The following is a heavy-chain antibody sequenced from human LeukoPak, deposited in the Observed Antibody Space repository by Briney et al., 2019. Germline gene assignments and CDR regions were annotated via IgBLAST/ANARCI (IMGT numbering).Heavy chain of an antibody. CDR3: ARVSSSWYQGFDY. V-gene: IGHV3-33*01. Sequence: GRSLRLSCAAPGFTFSSYGMHWVRQAPGKGLEWVAVIWYDGSNKYYADSVKGRFTISRDNSKNTLYLQMNSLRAEDTAVYYCARVSSSWYQGFDYWGQGTLVTVSS. CDR2: IWYDGSNK. D-gene: IGHD6-13*01. J-gene: IGHJ4*02. CDR1: GFTFSSYG.